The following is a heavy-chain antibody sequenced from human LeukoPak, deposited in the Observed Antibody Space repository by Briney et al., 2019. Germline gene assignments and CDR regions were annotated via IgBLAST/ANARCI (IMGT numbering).Heavy chain of an antibody. CDR1: GFTFDDYA. J-gene: IGHJ6*04. Sequence: GGALRLSFRASGFTFDDYAMHGCGQAPRKGLEGGSGINRESGSIDYADSFKGRSTISRDNAKNSLYLQVKSRRAEDTAVYYCAELGITMIGGVWGKGTTVTISS. CDR3: AELGITMIGGV. V-gene: IGHV3-9*01. D-gene: IGHD3-10*02. CDR2: INRESGSI.